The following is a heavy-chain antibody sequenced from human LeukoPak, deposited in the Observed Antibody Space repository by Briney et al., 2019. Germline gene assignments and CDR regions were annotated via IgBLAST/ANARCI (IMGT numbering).Heavy chain of an antibody. D-gene: IGHD6-19*01. Sequence: GGSLRLSCAASGFTFSNAWMNWVRQAPGKGLEWVGRIKSKTDGGTTDYAAPVKGGLTISRDDSKNTLYLQMNSLKTEDTAVYYCTTRLDLAVAGTFDYWGQGTLVTVSS. J-gene: IGHJ4*02. V-gene: IGHV3-15*07. CDR1: GFTFSNAW. CDR2: IKSKTDGGTT. CDR3: TTRLDLAVAGTFDY.